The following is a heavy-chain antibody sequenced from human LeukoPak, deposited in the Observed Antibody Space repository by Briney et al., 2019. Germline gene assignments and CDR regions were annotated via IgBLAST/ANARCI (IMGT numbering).Heavy chain of an antibody. D-gene: IGHD4-23*01. V-gene: IGHV4-59*01. CDR2: IYYSGST. CDR3: ARASGHWSHDYGGIYYYFDY. J-gene: IGHJ4*02. Sequence: PSETLSLTCTVSGGSISSYYWSWIRQPPGKGLEWIGYIYYSGSTNYNPSLKSRVTISVDTSKNQFSLKLSSVTAADTAVYYCARASGHWSHDYGGIYYYFDYWGQGTLVTVSS. CDR1: GGSISSYY.